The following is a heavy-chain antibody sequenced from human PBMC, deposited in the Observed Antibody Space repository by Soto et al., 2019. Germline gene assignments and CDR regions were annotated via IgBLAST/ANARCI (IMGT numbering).Heavy chain of an antibody. D-gene: IGHD3-10*01. CDR1: GFTFSSYA. V-gene: IGHV3-23*01. Sequence: HPGGSLRLCCAASGFTFSSYAMSWVRQAPGKGLEWVSAISGSGGSTYYADSVKGRFTISRDNSKNTLYLQMNSLRAEDTAVYYCAKDPESSGSYSFDPWGQGTLVTVSS. J-gene: IGHJ5*02. CDR2: ISGSGGST. CDR3: AKDPESSGSYSFDP.